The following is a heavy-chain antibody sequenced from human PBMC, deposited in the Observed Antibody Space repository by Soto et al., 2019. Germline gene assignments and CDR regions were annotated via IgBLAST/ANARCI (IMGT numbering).Heavy chain of an antibody. V-gene: IGHV1-69*01. CDR1: GGTFNGYS. CDR3: ARGDSSLVRLAGQFYFDH. CDR2: TIPIFTTA. D-gene: IGHD3-10*01. Sequence: QVQLVQSGAEVKEPGSSVKVSCKASGGTFNGYSISWVRQAPGQGLEWVGGTIPIFTTANYAQKFQGRLTMTADESTSTAYMELSGLRSDDTAIYYCARGDSSLVRLAGQFYFDHWGQGTLVTVSS. J-gene: IGHJ4*02.